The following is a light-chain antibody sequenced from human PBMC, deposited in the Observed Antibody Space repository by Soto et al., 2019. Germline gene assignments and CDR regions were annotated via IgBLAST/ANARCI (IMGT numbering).Light chain of an antibody. CDR1: QSVSSY. V-gene: IGKV3-11*01. CDR2: DAS. Sequence: EIVMAQSPATLSVSQGERATLSCRASQSVSSYLAWYQQKPGQAPRLLIYDASNRATGIPARFSGSGSGTDFTLTISSLEPEDFAVYYCQQRSNWPPGFGQGTRLEIK. J-gene: IGKJ5*01. CDR3: QQRSNWPPG.